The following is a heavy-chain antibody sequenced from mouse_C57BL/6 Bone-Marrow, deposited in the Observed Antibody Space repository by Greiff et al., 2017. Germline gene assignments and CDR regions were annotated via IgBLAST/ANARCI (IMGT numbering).Heavy chain of an antibody. CDR3: ARDGGYYNAMDY. J-gene: IGHJ4*01. V-gene: IGHV5-16*01. CDR1: GFTFSDYY. D-gene: IGHD2-2*01. CDR2: INSEGSST. Sequence: EVQLQESEGGLVQPGSSMTLSCTASGFTFSDYYMAWVSQVPEKGLEWVANINSEGSSTYYLDSLKSRFIISRDNAKNILYLQMSSLKSEDAATYYCARDGGYYNAMDYWGQGTSVTVSS.